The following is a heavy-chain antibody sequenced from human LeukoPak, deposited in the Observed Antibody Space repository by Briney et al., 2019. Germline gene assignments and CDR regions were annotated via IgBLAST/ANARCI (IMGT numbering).Heavy chain of an antibody. CDR1: GFTFDTYA. D-gene: IGHD2-15*01. V-gene: IGHV3-23*01. J-gene: IGHJ4*02. Sequence: GGSLRLSCAASGFTFDTYAMSWVRQAPGKGLEWVSAISGGNDRAYSADSVKGRFTISRDNSRNTLYLQMDSLRAEDTATYYCAKFDLGYCSGGGCSPFDYWGQGTLVTVSS. CDR3: AKFDLGYCSGGGCSPFDY. CDR2: ISGGNDRA.